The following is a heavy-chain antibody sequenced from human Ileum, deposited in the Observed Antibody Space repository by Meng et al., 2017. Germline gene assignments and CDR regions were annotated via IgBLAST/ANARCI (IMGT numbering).Heavy chain of an antibody. Sequence: GRLPQSGPGLLRPSATRSLTCTVSGDSVRSSFCYWSWIRQSAGKGLESIGYVYYNGVTNYNPSLRCRITTSIDTSKNQFSLKLSSVTAADTALYYCTRERSWSDFGYFDDWGRGTLVTVSS. J-gene: IGHJ4*02. D-gene: IGHD1-26*01. CDR3: TRERSWSDFGYFDD. CDR2: VYYNGVT. CDR1: GDSVRSSFCY. V-gene: IGHV4-61*01.